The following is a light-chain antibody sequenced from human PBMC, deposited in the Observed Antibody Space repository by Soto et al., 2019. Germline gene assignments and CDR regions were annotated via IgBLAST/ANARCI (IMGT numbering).Light chain of an antibody. CDR1: SSDFGAHNS. J-gene: IGLJ3*02. CDR2: EVS. Sequence: QSALTQPASVSGSPGQSITISCTGTSSDFGAHNSVSWCQQHPGKAPKLMIYEVSNRPSGVSDRFSGSKSGNTASLTISGLQAEDEADYYCTSYTSSSTWVFGGGTQLTVL. V-gene: IGLV2-14*01. CDR3: TSYTSSSTWV.